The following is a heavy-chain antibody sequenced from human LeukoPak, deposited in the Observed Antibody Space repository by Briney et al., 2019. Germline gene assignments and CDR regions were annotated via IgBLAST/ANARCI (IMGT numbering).Heavy chain of an antibody. CDR3: AREEGDYYGSGSSNWFDP. J-gene: IGHJ5*02. CDR1: GGSISSYY. V-gene: IGHV4-4*07. D-gene: IGHD3-10*01. Sequence: SETLSLTCTVSGGSISSYYWSWIRQPAGKGLEWIGRIYTSGSTNYNPSLKSRVTISVDTSKNQFSLKLSSVTAADTAVYYCAREEGDYYGSGSSNWFDPWGQGTLVTVSS. CDR2: IYTSGST.